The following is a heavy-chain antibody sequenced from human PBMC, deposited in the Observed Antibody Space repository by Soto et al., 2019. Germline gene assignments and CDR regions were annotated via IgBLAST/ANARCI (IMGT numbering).Heavy chain of an antibody. CDR3: ARDPGYGDLEGGFDP. V-gene: IGHV3-33*01. Sequence: PGGSLRLSCAASGFTFSSYGMHWVRQAPGKGLEWVAVIWYDGSNKYYADSVKGRFTISRDNSKNTLYLQMNSPRAEDTAVYYCARDPGYGDLEGGFDPWGQGTLVTVSS. CDR1: GFTFSSYG. D-gene: IGHD4-17*01. J-gene: IGHJ5*02. CDR2: IWYDGSNK.